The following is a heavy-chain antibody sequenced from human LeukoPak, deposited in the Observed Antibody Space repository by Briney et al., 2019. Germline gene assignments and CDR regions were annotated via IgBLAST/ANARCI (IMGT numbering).Heavy chain of an antibody. D-gene: IGHD2-15*01. CDR1: GFTFSSYW. J-gene: IGHJ3*02. Sequence: PGGSLRLSCAASGFTFSSYWMSWVRQAPGTGLEWVSVIYSGGSTYYADSVKGRFTISRDNSKNTLYLQMNSLRAEDTAVYYCARVFVVVGSTDAFDIWGQGTVVTVSS. V-gene: IGHV3-53*01. CDR2: IYSGGST. CDR3: ARVFVVVGSTDAFDI.